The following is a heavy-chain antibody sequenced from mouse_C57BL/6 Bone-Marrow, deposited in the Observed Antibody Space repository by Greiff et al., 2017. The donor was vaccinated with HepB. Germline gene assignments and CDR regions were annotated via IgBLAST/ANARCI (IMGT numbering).Heavy chain of an antibody. D-gene: IGHD4-1*01. J-gene: IGHJ2*01. CDR2: IYPRSGNT. CDR1: GYTFTSYG. Sequence: QVQLKHSGAELAKPGASVKLSCKASGYTFTSYGISWVKQRTGQGLEWIGEIYPRSGNTYYNEKFKGKATLTADKSSSTAYMELRSLTSEDSAVYFCASELGPGYWGQGTTLTVSS. CDR3: ASELGPGY. V-gene: IGHV1-81*01.